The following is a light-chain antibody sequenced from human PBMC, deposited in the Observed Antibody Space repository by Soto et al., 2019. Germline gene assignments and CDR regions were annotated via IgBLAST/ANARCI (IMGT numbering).Light chain of an antibody. CDR1: QSVSNW. Sequence: DIQMTQSPSFVSASVGDRVTITCRASQSVSNWLAWYQQRPGKAPKLLIHSASTLRSGVPARFSGSGSGTEFPLTIASLQPEDDATYYCQQASYFPFTFGPGTKVAI. J-gene: IGKJ3*01. CDR2: SAS. V-gene: IGKV1-12*01. CDR3: QQASYFPFT.